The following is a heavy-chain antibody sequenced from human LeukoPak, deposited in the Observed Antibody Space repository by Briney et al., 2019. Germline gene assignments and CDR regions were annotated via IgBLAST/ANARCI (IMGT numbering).Heavy chain of an antibody. J-gene: IGHJ4*02. Sequence: PGGSLRLSCSASGFTFSSYAMHWVRQAPGRGLEYVSGIPTNGGAADYADSVKGGFTIYRDISKNTLYLHLSSLRPEDTAVYYCVRGLYYDSSGYFPYWGQGTLVTVSS. CDR2: IPTNGGAA. D-gene: IGHD3-22*01. CDR3: VRGLYYDSSGYFPY. CDR1: GFTFSSYA. V-gene: IGHV3-64D*09.